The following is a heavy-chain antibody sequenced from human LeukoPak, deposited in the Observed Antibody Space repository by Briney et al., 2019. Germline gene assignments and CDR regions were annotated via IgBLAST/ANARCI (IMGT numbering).Heavy chain of an antibody. V-gene: IGHV3-7*03. CDR2: IKQAGSEK. CDR1: GFTFSIYW. J-gene: IGHJ4*02. D-gene: IGHD6-13*01. Sequence: GSLRLSCAASGFTFSIYWMSWVRQAPGKGLEWVANIKQAGSEKYYMDSVKGRFTISRDNAKNSLYLQMNSLRADDTAVYYCARHPYSSSPTPFDYWGQGTLVTVSS. CDR3: ARHPYSSSPTPFDY.